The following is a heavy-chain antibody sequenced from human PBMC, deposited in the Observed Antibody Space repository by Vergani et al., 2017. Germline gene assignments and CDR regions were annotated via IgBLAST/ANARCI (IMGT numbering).Heavy chain of an antibody. J-gene: IGHJ4*02. CDR2: IYRTGRT. V-gene: IGHV4-38-2*01. D-gene: IGHD3-9*01. Sequence: QVQLQESGPGLVKPSETLSLTCAVSGFSIDNGYYWDWIRQPPGKGLAWIGSIYRTGRTHFNPSLKSRVTISVDTSNNHFSLRLTSLTAADTAVYYCARRSGIVYDIFSGTQYFFDCWGQGTRVTVSS. CDR1: GFSIDNGYY. CDR3: ARRSGIVYDIFSGTQYFFDC.